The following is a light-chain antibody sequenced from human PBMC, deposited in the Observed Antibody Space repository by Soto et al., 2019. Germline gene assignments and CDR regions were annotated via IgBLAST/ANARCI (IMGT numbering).Light chain of an antibody. J-gene: IGLJ2*01. V-gene: IGLV2-14*01. CDR3: SSYTTSTSFIL. CDR2: EVS. Sequence: QSVLTQPASVSGSPGQSITISCTGTSSDIGNYDFVSWYQQVPGTAPKAMIYEVSSRPSGVSNRFSGSKSGNTASLTISGLXAEDEAYYYCSSYTTSTSFILFGGGTKVTLL. CDR1: SSDIGNYDF.